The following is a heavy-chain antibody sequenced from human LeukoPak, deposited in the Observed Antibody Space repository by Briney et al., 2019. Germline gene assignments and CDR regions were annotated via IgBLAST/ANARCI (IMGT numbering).Heavy chain of an antibody. CDR1: GXSISSYY. V-gene: IGHV4-59*01. D-gene: IGHD6-19*01. CDR2: IYYSGST. CDR3: ARVAVADLYYFDY. J-gene: IGHJ4*02. Sequence: SETLSLTCTVSGXSISSYYRSWIRQPPGKGLEWIGYIYYSGSTNYNPSLKSRVTISVDTSKNQFSLKLSSVTAADTAVYYCARVAVADLYYFDYWSQGTLVTVSS.